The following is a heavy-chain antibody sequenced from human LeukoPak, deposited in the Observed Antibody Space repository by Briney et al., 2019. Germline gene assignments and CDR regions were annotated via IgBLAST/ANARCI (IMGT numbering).Heavy chain of an antibody. Sequence: SVKVSCKASGGTFSSYAISWVRQAPGQGLEWMGGIIPIFGTANYAQKFQGRVTITADESTSTAYMELRSLRSDDTAVYYCARCDFWSGYYKDWGQGTLVTVSS. D-gene: IGHD3-3*01. CDR3: ARCDFWSGYYKD. CDR2: IIPIFGTA. V-gene: IGHV1-69*13. J-gene: IGHJ4*02. CDR1: GGTFSSYA.